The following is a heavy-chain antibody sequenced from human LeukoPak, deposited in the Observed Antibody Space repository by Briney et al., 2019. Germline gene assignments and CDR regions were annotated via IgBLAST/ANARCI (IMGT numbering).Heavy chain of an antibody. CDR1: GGSISSSSYY. CDR3: AREGYYGSGSPPSLYFDY. Sequence: SETLSLTCTVSGGSISSSSYYWGWIRRPPGKGLGWIGSIYYSGSTYYNPSLKSRVTISVDTSKNQFSLKLSSVTAADTAVYYCAREGYYGSGSPPSLYFDYWGQGTLVTVSS. CDR2: IYYSGST. J-gene: IGHJ4*02. D-gene: IGHD3-10*01. V-gene: IGHV4-39*02.